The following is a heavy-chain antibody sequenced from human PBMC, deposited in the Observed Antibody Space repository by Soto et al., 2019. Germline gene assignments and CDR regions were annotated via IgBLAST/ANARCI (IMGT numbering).Heavy chain of an antibody. CDR2: IYYSGNT. J-gene: IGHJ4*02. CDR1: GGSVYTSFFY. Sequence: PSETLSLTCSVSGGSVYTSFFYWAWIRQPPGKGLEWIGSIYYSGNTYYNPSLKSRVTISVDTSKNQFSLDLSSVTAADTAVYYCARVVAGSGWYYFDYWGQGILVNVSS. V-gene: IGHV4-39*01. D-gene: IGHD6-19*01. CDR3: ARVVAGSGWYYFDY.